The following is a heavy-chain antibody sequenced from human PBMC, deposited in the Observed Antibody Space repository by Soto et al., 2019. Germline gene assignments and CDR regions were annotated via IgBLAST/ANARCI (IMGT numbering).Heavy chain of an antibody. CDR2: ISTRSDI. Sequence: GGSLRLSCAASGFTFSGYSMNWVRQAPGKGLEWVASISTRSDIYYADSVKGRFTISRDNAKNSVSLQMNNLRAEDTAVYYCAREETAWPLAYGLDVWGQGTTVTVSS. V-gene: IGHV3-21*01. J-gene: IGHJ6*02. CDR3: AREETAWPLAYGLDV. CDR1: GFTFSGYS. D-gene: IGHD2-21*02.